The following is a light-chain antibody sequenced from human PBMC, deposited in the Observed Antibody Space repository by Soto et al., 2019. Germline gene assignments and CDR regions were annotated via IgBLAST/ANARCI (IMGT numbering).Light chain of an antibody. V-gene: IGLV1-51*02. CDR2: DDT. J-gene: IGLJ2*01. CDR1: SSNIGSNV. Sequence: QSVLTQPPSVSAAPGQKGTISCSGSSSNIGSNVVSWYQQVPGTAPRLLTYDDTKRASGIPDRFSGSKSGSSATLGITGLQTGDEADYYCGTWDNSLSVVVFGGGTKLTVL. CDR3: GTWDNSLSVVV.